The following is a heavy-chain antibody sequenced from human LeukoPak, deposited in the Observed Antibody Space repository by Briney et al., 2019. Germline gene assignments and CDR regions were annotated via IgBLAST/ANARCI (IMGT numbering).Heavy chain of an antibody. J-gene: IGHJ6*02. D-gene: IGHD5-12*01. CDR3: AKDIVATIGGRRYYYYGMDV. CDR1: GFTFSSYS. Sequence: GGSLRLSCAASGFTFSSYSMNWVRQAPGKGLEWVSYISSSSSTIYYADSVKGRFTISRDNSKNTLYLQMNSLRAEDTAVYYCAKDIVATIGGRRYYYYGMDVWGQGTTVTVSS. CDR2: ISSSSSTI. V-gene: IGHV3-48*01.